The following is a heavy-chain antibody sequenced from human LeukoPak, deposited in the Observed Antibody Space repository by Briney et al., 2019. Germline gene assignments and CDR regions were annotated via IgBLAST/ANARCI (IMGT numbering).Heavy chain of an antibody. CDR2: LYPLDFDK. J-gene: IGHJ4*02. V-gene: IGHV5-51*01. Sequence: GESLKISCKASGYKLTSYWIAWVRQMPGHGLEWMGSLYPLDFDKTYSPSFQGQVTMSADRSINTAYLQWSSLKASDTALYYCVRQIIVPGTSQLRTFDAWGQGTQVSVSS. CDR1: GYKLTSYW. CDR3: VRQIIVPGTSQLRTFDA. D-gene: IGHD2-8*01.